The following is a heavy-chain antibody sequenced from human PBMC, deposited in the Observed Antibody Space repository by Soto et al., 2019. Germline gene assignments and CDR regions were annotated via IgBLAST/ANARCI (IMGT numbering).Heavy chain of an antibody. CDR2: IYYSGST. CDR1: GGSISSYY. V-gene: IGHV4-59*08. D-gene: IGHD5-12*01. Sequence: SETLSLTCTVSGGSISSYYWSWIRQPPGKGLEWIGYIYYSGSTNYNPSLKSRVTISVDTSKNQFSLKLSSVTAADTAVYYCARLKGGYSLSIDYWGQGTLVTVSS. CDR3: ARLKGGYSLSIDY. J-gene: IGHJ4*02.